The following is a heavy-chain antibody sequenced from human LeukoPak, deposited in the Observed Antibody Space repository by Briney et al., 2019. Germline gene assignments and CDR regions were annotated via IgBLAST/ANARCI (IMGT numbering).Heavy chain of an antibody. J-gene: IGHJ5*02. CDR1: GGTFSSYA. CDR3: ARTRQQLEFDP. Sequence: GSSVTVSCKASGGTFSSYAISWVRQAPGQGLEWMGWISAYNGNTNYAQKLQGRVTMTTDTSTSTAYMELRSLRSDDTAVYYCARTRQQLEFDPWGQGTLVTVSS. V-gene: IGHV1-18*01. CDR2: ISAYNGNT. D-gene: IGHD6-13*01.